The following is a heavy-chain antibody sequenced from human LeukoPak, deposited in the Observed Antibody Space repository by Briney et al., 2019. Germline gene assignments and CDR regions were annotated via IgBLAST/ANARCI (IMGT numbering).Heavy chain of an antibody. CDR1: GFTFSSYW. J-gene: IGHJ4*02. CDR3: AKLLDRSSSLFDY. D-gene: IGHD6-6*01. V-gene: IGHV3-7*03. CDR2: INGDGSGK. Sequence: GGSLRLSCAASGFTFSSYWMSWVRQAPGKGLEWVANINGDGSGKYYVDSVKGRLTISRDNAKNSVYLQMNSLRAEDTALYYCAKLLDRSSSLFDYWGQGILVTVSS.